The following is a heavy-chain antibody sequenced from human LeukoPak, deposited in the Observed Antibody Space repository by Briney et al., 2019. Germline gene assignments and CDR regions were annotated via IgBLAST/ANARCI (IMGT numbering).Heavy chain of an antibody. V-gene: IGHV4-59*12. CDR2: IYYSGST. D-gene: IGHD6-19*01. J-gene: IGHJ5*02. CDR3: ARGGTTVAGTFWFDP. CDR1: GGSISSYY. Sequence: PSETLYLTCAVSGGSISSYYWSWIRQPPGKGLEWIGYIYYSGSTNYNPSLKSRVTISVDKSKNQFSLKLSSVTAADTAMYYCARGGTTVAGTFWFDPWGQGTLVTVSS.